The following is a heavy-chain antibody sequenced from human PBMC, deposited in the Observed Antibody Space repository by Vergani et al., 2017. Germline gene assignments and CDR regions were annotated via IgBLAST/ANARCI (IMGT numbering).Heavy chain of an antibody. CDR1: GFTFDDYA. Sequence: EVQLVESGGGLVQPGRSLRLSCAASGFTFDDYAMHWVRQAPGKGLEWVSGISWNSGSIGYADSVKGRFTISRDNAKNSLYLQMNSLRAEDPALYYCAKAHSVAAAGFDYWGQGTLVTVSS. V-gene: IGHV3-9*01. D-gene: IGHD6-13*01. J-gene: IGHJ4*02. CDR2: ISWNSGSI. CDR3: AKAHSVAAAGFDY.